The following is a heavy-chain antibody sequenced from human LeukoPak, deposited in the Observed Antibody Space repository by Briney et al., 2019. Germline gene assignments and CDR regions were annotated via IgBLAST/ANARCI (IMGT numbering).Heavy chain of an antibody. CDR1: GFTFSKYW. D-gene: IGHD6-19*01. J-gene: IGHJ4*02. Sequence: GGSLRLSCAASGFTFSKYWMGWVRQAPEKGLEWLADIKEDGSKEYFADSVKGRFTISRDNTKNSVYLQMNSLRAEDTAVYYCARDYGDSSGWYNDYWGQGTLVIVSS. CDR2: IKEDGSKE. CDR3: ARDYGDSSGWYNDY. V-gene: IGHV3-7*01.